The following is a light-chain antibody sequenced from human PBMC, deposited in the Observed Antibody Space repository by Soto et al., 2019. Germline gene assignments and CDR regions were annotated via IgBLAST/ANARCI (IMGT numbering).Light chain of an antibody. J-gene: IGKJ5*01. CDR1: QSISNY. CDR2: DAS. Sequence: EIVLTQSPVTLSLSPGQGAALSCRASQSISNYLAWYQQTPGQAPRLLIYDASNRATGTPARFSGSGSGTDFTLTISSLEPEDFAVYYCQQRSNWPPSITFGQGTRLEIK. CDR3: QQRSNWPPSIT. V-gene: IGKV3-11*01.